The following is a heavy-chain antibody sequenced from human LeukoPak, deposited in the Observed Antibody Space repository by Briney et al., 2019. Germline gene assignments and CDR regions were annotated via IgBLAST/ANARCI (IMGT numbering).Heavy chain of an antibody. CDR1: GGTFSSYA. J-gene: IGHJ4*02. CDR2: INPSGGST. D-gene: IGHD3-22*01. Sequence: GSSVKVSCKASGGTFSSYAISWVRQAPGQGLEWMGIINPSGGSTSYAQKFQGRVTMTRDMSTSTVYMELSSLRSEDTAVYYCATTDGGYYDSSGYFDYWGQGTLVTVSS. V-gene: IGHV1-46*01. CDR3: ATTDGGYYDSSGYFDY.